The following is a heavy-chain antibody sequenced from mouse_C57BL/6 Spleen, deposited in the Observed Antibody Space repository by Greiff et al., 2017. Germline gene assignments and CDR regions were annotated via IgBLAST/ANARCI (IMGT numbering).Heavy chain of an antibody. D-gene: IGHD1-1*02. CDR3: ARVVHFDY. V-gene: IGHV1-69*01. CDR2: IDPSDSYT. CDR1: GYTFTSYW. Sequence: QVQLQQPGAELVMPGASVKLSCKASGYTFTSYWMHWVKQRPGQGLEWIGEIDPSDSYTNYNQKFKGKATLTVDQSSSTAYMELRSLTSEDSAVYYCARVVHFDYWGQGTTLTVSS. J-gene: IGHJ2*01.